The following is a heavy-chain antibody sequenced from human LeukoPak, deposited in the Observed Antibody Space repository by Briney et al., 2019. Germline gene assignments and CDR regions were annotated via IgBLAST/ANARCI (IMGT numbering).Heavy chain of an antibody. CDR2: ISGSGGST. CDR1: GFTLSSYA. Sequence: GGSLRLSCAASGFTLSSYAMSWVRQAPGKGLEWVSAISGSGGSTYYADSVKGRFTISRDNSKNTLFLQMNSLRAEDTAVYYCATKTSDFDCWGQGTLVTVSS. CDR3: ATKTSDFDC. J-gene: IGHJ4*02. D-gene: IGHD1-7*01. V-gene: IGHV3-23*01.